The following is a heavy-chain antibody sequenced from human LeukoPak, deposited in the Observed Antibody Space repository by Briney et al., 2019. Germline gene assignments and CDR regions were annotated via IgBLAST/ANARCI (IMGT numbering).Heavy chain of an antibody. CDR1: GFTFSSYW. J-gene: IGHJ4*02. Sequence: PGGSLRLSCAAAGFTFSSYWMSWVRQAPGKGLEWVANIKQDGSEKYYLDSVKGRFTISRDNAKNSLYLQMNSLRVEDTAIYYCVRSLGGGSYWGQGTLVIVSP. CDR2: IKQDGSEK. V-gene: IGHV3-7*03. D-gene: IGHD3-16*01. CDR3: VRSLGGGSY.